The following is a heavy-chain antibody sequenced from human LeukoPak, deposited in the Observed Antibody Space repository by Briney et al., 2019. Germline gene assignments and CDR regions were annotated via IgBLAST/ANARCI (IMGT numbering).Heavy chain of an antibody. CDR2: IYYSGST. CDR1: GGSISSYY. D-gene: IGHD3-9*01. V-gene: IGHV4-59*01. J-gene: IGHJ4*02. Sequence: SETLSLTCTVSGGSISSYYWSWIRQPPGKGLEWIGYIYYSGSTNYNPSLKSRVTISVATSKNQFSLKLSSVTAADTAVYYCAGTTRHYDILTGYPKWFYYFDYWGQGTLVTVSS. CDR3: AGTTRHYDILTGYPKWFYYFDY.